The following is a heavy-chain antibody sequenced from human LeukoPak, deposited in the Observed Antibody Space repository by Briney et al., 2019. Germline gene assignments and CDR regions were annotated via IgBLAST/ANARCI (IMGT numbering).Heavy chain of an antibody. CDR2: ISSSSSYI. CDR3: ARDYEIY. Sequence: PGGSLRLSCAASGFTFSSYSMNWVGHAPGKGLEWVSSISSSSSYIYYGDSVKGRFTISRDNAKDSLYLQMNSLRAEDTAVYYCARDYEIYWGQGTLVTVSS. J-gene: IGHJ4*02. D-gene: IGHD5-12*01. V-gene: IGHV3-21*01. CDR1: GFTFSSYS.